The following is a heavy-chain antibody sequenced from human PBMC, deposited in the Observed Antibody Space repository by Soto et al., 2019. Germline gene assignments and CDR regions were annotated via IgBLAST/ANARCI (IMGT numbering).Heavy chain of an antibody. Sequence: EEQLVESGGGLAQPGRSLRLSCVGSGFNFDDYAMHWVRQTAGKGLEWVSGISWTSDYIDYADSVKGRFTISRDNAENTMYLEMSSLRVEDTALYYCLKDKGSSTRCYPGGMDVWGQGTTVTVSS. CDR1: GFNFDDYA. D-gene: IGHD2-2*01. J-gene: IGHJ6*02. V-gene: IGHV3-9*01. CDR3: LKDKGSSTRCYPGGMDV. CDR2: ISWTSDYI.